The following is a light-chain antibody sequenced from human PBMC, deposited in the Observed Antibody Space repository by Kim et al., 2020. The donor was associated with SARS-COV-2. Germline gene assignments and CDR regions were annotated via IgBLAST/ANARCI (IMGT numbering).Light chain of an antibody. CDR1: SSDVGGYNY. Sequence: GQSVTCSGIGTSSDVGGYNYVTWYQQHPGKAPKLMIYDVSKRPSGVPDRFSGSKSGNTASLTISGLQAEDEADYYCCSYAGSYTYVFGTGTKVTVL. CDR2: DVS. V-gene: IGLV2-11*01. CDR3: CSYAGSYTYV. J-gene: IGLJ1*01.